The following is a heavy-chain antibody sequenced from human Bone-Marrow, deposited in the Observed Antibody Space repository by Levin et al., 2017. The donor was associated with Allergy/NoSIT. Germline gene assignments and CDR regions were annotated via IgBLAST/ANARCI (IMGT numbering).Heavy chain of an antibody. J-gene: IGHJ6*02. CDR2: ISAYNGNT. D-gene: IGHD4-17*01. V-gene: IGHV1-18*01. CDR1: GYTFTSYG. CDR3: ARDRSATFDYGDVVYYGMDV. Sequence: GESLKISCKASGYTFTSYGISWVRQAPGQGLEWMGWISAYNGNTNYAQKLQGRVTMTTDTSTSTAYMELRSLRSDDTAVYYCARDRSATFDYGDVVYYGMDVWGQGTTVTVSS.